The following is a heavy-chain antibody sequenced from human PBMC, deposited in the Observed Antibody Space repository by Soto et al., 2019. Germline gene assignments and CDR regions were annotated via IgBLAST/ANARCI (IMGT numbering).Heavy chain of an antibody. Sequence: QVQLVQSGAEVKKPGASVKVSCKASGYTFTSYDVNWVRQATGQGLEWMGWMNPNSGNTGYAQKFQGRVTMPRNTSISTAYMERGSLRSEDTAVDYWARGGEGYGQLAHDYWGQGTLVTVSS. CDR3: ARGGEGYGQLAHDY. CDR1: GYTFTSYD. V-gene: IGHV1-8*01. CDR2: MNPNSGNT. J-gene: IGHJ4*02. D-gene: IGHD5-18*01.